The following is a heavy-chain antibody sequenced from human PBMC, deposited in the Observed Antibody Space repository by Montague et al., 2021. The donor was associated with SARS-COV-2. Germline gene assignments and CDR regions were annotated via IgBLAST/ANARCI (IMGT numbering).Heavy chain of an antibody. CDR1: GFTFSSYG. J-gene: IGHJ4*02. CDR2: IWYDGSNE. Sequence: SLRLSCAASGFTFSSYGMHWVRQAPGKGLEWVAHIWYDGSNENYVDSVKGRFTISRDNFKNTLYLQMNSLRAEDTAIYYCARGSVGGYYFDYWGQGTLVTVSP. V-gene: IGHV3-33*01. CDR3: ARGSVGGYYFDY. D-gene: IGHD1-26*01.